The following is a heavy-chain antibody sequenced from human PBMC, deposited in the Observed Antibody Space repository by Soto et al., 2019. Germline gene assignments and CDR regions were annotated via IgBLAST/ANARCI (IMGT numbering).Heavy chain of an antibody. D-gene: IGHD1-1*01. V-gene: IGHV1-18*01. CDR2: ISAYNGTR. CDR1: GYTFTNYD. Sequence: ASVKVSCKASGYTFTNYDINWVRQAPGQGLECVALISAYNGTRYSAQNFQGRVTMTTDAHTSTAYMELRSLRSDDTAIYFCARGTYKDFWGQGTLVTVSS. CDR3: ARGTYKDF. J-gene: IGHJ4*02.